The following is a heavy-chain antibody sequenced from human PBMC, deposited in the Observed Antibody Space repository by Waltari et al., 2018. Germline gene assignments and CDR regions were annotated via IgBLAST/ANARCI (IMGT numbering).Heavy chain of an antibody. D-gene: IGHD1-26*01. CDR1: GGTFSSYA. CDR3: ARGPTSGRFSNGAFDI. Sequence: QVQLVQSGAEVKKPGSSVKVSCKASGGTFSSYAIRWVRQAPGQGLEWMGRIIPIFGTANYAQKFQGRVTITADKSTSTAYMELSSLRSEDMAVYYCARGPTSGRFSNGAFDIWGQGTMVTVSS. CDR2: IIPIFGTA. V-gene: IGHV1-69*08. J-gene: IGHJ3*02.